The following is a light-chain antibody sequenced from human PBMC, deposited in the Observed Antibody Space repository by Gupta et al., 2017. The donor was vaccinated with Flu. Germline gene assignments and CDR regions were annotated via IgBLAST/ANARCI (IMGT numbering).Light chain of an antibody. Sequence: QSALPHPPSPSGSLGTPLSFPSPGTSSDVGAYNYVSWYQQHPGKAPKLMIYEVTKRPSGVPDRVSGSKSGNTASLTVSGLQAEDEADYYCSSYAGSNNFVVGTGTKVTVL. J-gene: IGLJ1*01. CDR3: SSYAGSNNFV. V-gene: IGLV2-8*01. CDR2: EVT. CDR1: SSDVGAYNY.